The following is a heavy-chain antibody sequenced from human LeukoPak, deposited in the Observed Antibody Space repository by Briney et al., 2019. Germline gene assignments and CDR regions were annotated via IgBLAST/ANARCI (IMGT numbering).Heavy chain of an antibody. J-gene: IGHJ4*02. D-gene: IGHD6-13*01. Sequence: GRSLRLSCAASGFTFSGYAMHWVRQAPGKGLEWVSYISSDGGTTYYIDSVKGRFTISRDNAKNSLYLQMNSLRAEDTAVYYCARKQAPSYFDYWGQGTLVTVSS. CDR3: ARKQAPSYFDY. V-gene: IGHV3-48*04. CDR1: GFTFSGYA. CDR2: ISSDGGTT.